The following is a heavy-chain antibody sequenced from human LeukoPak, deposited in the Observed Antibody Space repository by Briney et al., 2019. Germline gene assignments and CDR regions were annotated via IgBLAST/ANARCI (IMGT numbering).Heavy chain of an antibody. J-gene: IGHJ2*01. D-gene: IGHD4-17*01. V-gene: IGHV1-69*05. CDR1: GGTFSSYA. Sequence: SVKVSCKASGGTFSSYAISWVRQAPGQGLEWMGRIIPIFGTANYAQKFQGRVTITTDESTSTAYMELSSLRSEDTTVCYCARDGDYVPAWYFDLWGRGTLVTVSS. CDR2: IIPIFGTA. CDR3: ARDGDYVPAWYFDL.